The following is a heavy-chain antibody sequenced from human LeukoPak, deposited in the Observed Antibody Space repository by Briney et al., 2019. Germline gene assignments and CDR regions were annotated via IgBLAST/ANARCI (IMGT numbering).Heavy chain of an antibody. V-gene: IGHV3-48*03. CDR2: ISGSGSSR. CDR1: GFTFSSYE. CDR3: ARVEQQLVRGY. Sequence: GGSLRLSCSASGFTFSSYEMNWVSQAPGKGLEWVSYISGSGSSRYYADSVKGRFTISRDNTRNSLYLQMDSLRAEDTALYYCARVEQQLVRGYWGQGTLVTVSS. J-gene: IGHJ4*02. D-gene: IGHD6-13*01.